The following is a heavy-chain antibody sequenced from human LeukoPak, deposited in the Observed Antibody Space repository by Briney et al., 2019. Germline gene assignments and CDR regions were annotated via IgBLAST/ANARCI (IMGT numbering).Heavy chain of an antibody. Sequence: PGGALRLSCAASGFTFSGYAMTSVRQAPGKGLEWVSGISGSGSNTYYADSVKGRFTISRDNSKNTLYLQMNSLRAEDTAAYYCAKGTYDSRGHFDYWGQGTLVSVSS. D-gene: IGHD3-22*01. CDR2: ISGSGSNT. CDR1: GFTFSGYA. CDR3: AKGTYDSRGHFDY. J-gene: IGHJ4*02. V-gene: IGHV3-23*01.